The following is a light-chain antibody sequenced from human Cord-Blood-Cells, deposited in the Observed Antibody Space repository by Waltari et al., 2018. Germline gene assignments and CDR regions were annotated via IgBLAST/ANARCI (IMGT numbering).Light chain of an antibody. CDR2: AAS. J-gene: IGKJ1*01. CDR1: QSISSY. V-gene: IGKV1-39*01. CDR3: QQCYSTLGT. Sequence: DIQMTQSPSSLSASVGDRVTITCRASQSISSYLNWYQQKPGKAPKLLIYAASSLQSGVPSRFRGRGSGTDFTLTISSRQPEEFATYYCQQCYSTLGTCGQGTKVEIK.